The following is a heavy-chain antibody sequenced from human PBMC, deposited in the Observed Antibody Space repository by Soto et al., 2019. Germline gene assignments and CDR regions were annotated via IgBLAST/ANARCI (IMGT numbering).Heavy chain of an antibody. CDR1: GFTFSSYA. CDR3: AKARCSTTNCYVPDY. Sequence: GGSLRLSCAASGFTFSSYAMSWVRQAPGKGLEWVSAISGSGGSPSYADSVQGRFTISRDNPKNTLYLQMNSLRVEDTAMYYCAKARCSTTNCYVPDYWGQGTLVTVSS. V-gene: IGHV3-23*01. J-gene: IGHJ4*02. CDR2: ISGSGGSP. D-gene: IGHD2-2*01.